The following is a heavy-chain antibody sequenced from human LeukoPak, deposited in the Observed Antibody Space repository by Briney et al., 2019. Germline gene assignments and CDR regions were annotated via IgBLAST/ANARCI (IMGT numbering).Heavy chain of an antibody. V-gene: IGHV1-18*01. CDR1: GYTFTSYG. CDR2: ISPYNGNT. D-gene: IGHD4-17*01. J-gene: IGHJ5*02. Sequence: GASVKVSCKASGYTFTSYGINWVRQAPGQGLEWMGWISPYNGNTKYAEKVQGRVTITTDTSTSTAYMELRSLNSDDTDVYYCERDQRGYGDSTGASKWIDPWGQGTLVTASS. CDR3: ERDQRGYGDSTGASKWIDP.